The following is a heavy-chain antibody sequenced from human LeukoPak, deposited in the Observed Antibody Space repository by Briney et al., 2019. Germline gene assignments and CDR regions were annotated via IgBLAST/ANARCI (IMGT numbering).Heavy chain of an antibody. V-gene: IGHV4-59*08. CDR3: ARAVSGRFDY. J-gene: IGHJ4*02. D-gene: IGHD6-19*01. CDR1: GGSMSPYH. CDR2: IYYSGST. Sequence: TSETLSLTCTVSGGSMSPYHWGWIRQPPGKGLEWTGYIYYSGSTNYNPSLKSRVTISVDTSKNQFSLKLSSVTAADTAIYYCARAVSGRFDYWGQGTLVTVSS.